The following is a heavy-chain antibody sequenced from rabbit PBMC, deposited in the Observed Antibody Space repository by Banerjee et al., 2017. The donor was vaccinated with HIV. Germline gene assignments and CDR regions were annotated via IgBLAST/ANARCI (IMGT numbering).Heavy chain of an antibody. D-gene: IGHD8-1*01. CDR2: IYTHDGNT. CDR1: GFSFSSAYD. V-gene: IGHV1S40*01. Sequence: QSLEESGGGLVQPEGSLTLTCTASGFSFSSAYDMCWVRQAPGKGLEWIGCIYTHDGNTYYANWAKGRFTISKTSSTTVTLQLNRLTAADTATYFCARGTGTIYYAGDLWGQGTLVTVS. CDR3: ARGTGTIYYAGDL. J-gene: IGHJ4*01.